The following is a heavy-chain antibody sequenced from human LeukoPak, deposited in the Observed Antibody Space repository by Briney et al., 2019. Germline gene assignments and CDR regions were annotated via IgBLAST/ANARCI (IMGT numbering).Heavy chain of an antibody. CDR1: GYSISSGFY. J-gene: IGHJ4*02. D-gene: IGHD4-23*01. CDR2: MYHSGST. V-gene: IGHV4-38-2*01. Sequence: SETLSLTCAVSGYSISSGFYWGWIRQPPGKGLDWIASMYHSGSTYYNPSLKSRVTISVDTSKNQFSLRLSSVTAADTAVYYCAKQGPTVVTHFDSWGQGTLVTVSS. CDR3: AKQGPTVVTHFDS.